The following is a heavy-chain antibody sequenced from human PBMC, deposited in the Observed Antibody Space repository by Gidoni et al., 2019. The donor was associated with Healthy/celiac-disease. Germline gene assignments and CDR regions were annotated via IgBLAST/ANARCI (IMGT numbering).Heavy chain of an antibody. V-gene: IGHV3-30-3*01. CDR2: ISYDGSNK. CDR1: GFTFSSYD. Sequence: QVQLVESGGGVVQPGRTLRLSCAASGFTFSSYDMHLGRQAPGKGLAWVAVISYDGSNKYYADSVNGRFTISRDKSKNTLYLQMNSLRAEDTAVYYCARVAAAGHYFYYYYMDVWGKGTTVTVSS. CDR3: ARVAAAGHYFYYYYMDV. D-gene: IGHD6-13*01. J-gene: IGHJ6*03.